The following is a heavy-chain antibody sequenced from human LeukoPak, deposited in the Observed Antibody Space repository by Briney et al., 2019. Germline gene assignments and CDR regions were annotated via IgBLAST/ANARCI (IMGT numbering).Heavy chain of an antibody. D-gene: IGHD2-2*01. CDR2: IYSVGST. CDR1: GFTVSSNY. CDR3: AKVGARGCSSSTCFIY. V-gene: IGHV3-53*01. J-gene: IGHJ4*02. Sequence: PGGSLRLSCAASGFTVSSNYMSWVRQAPGKGLEWVSVIYSVGSTYYVDSVKGRFTISRDNYKNTLYLQMNGLRAEDTAVYYCAKVGARGCSSSTCFIYWGQGTLVTVSS.